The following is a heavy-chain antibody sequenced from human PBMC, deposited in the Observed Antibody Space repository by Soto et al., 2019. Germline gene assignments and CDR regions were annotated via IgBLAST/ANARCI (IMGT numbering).Heavy chain of an antibody. V-gene: IGHV3-7*01. J-gene: IGHJ6*02. D-gene: IGHD6-19*01. CDR2: IKQDGSEK. CDR1: GFTFSSYW. CDR3: ARDEKELVAGYYYYYGMDV. Sequence: LRLSCAASGFTFSSYWVSWVRQAPGKGLEWVANIKQDGSEKYYVDSVKGRFTISRDNAKNSLYLQMNSLRAEDTAVYYCARDEKELVAGYYYYYGMDVWGQGTTVTVSS.